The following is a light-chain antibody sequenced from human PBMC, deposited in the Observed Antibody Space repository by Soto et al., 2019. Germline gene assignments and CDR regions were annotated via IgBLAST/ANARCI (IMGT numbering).Light chain of an antibody. CDR3: CSYAGSYTYV. CDR2: DVS. J-gene: IGLJ1*01. V-gene: IGLV2-11*01. CDR1: SSDVGGYNY. Sequence: QSVLTQPRSVSGSPGQSVTISCTGTSSDVGGYNYVSWYQQHPGKAPKLMIYDVSKRPSGVPDRFSGSKSGNTASLTFSGLQAEDEADYYCCSYAGSYTYVFGTGTKLTVL.